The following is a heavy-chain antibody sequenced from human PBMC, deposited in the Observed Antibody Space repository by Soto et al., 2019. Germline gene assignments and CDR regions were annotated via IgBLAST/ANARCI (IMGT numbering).Heavy chain of an antibody. V-gene: IGHV1-2*02. J-gene: IGHJ1*01. CDR2: INPNSGGT. CDR1: GYTFTGYY. Sequence: ASVKVSCKASGYTFTGYYMHWVRQAPGQGLEWMGWINPNSGGTNDAQKFQGRVTMTRDTSISTAYMELSRLRSDDTAVYYCARDGLLWFGEPAYWGQGTLVTVSS. D-gene: IGHD3-10*01. CDR3: ARDGLLWFGEPAY.